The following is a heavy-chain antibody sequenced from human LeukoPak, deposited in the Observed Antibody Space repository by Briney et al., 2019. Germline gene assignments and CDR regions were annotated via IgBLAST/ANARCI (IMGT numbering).Heavy chain of an antibody. CDR3: AKDISGYYRPFDY. CDR1: GFSFSGYA. D-gene: IGHD3-22*01. J-gene: IGHJ4*02. V-gene: IGHV3-23*01. Sequence: GGSLRLSCAASGFSFSGYAMSWVRQAPGKGLDWVSSISGSGSHTYHADSVKGRFTNSRDNSKNTMYLQMNSRRAEDTAVYYCAKDISGYYRPFDYWGQGTLVTVSS. CDR2: ISGSGSHT.